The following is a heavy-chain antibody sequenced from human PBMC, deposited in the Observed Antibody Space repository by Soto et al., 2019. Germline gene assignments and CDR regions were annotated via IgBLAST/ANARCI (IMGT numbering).Heavy chain of an antibody. J-gene: IGHJ4*02. V-gene: IGHV4-39*01. CDR3: ATDLPLYAAPPK. CDR2: IYYSGST. D-gene: IGHD2-8*01. CDR1: GGSISSSSYY. Sequence: SETLSLTCTVSGGSISSSSYYWGWIRQPPGKGLEWIGSIYYSGSTYYNPSLKSRVTISVDTSKNQFSLKLSSVTAADTAVYYCATDLPLYAAPPKWGQGTLVTVSS.